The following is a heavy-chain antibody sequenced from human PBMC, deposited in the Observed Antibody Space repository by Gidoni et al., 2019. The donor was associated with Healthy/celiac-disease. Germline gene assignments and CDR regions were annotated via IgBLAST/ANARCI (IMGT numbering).Heavy chain of an antibody. D-gene: IGHD4-17*01. CDR1: GYSFTSYW. CDR2: IYPGDSDT. J-gene: IGHJ6*03. CDR3: ARLTYGDYVYYCYYYMDV. Sequence: EVQLVQSGAEVQKPGESLNISCKGSGYSFTSYWIGWVRQMPGKGLEWMGIIYPGDSDTRYSPSFQGQVTISADKSISTAYLQWSSLKASDTAMYYCARLTYGDYVYYCYYYMDVWGKGTTVTVSS. V-gene: IGHV5-51*01.